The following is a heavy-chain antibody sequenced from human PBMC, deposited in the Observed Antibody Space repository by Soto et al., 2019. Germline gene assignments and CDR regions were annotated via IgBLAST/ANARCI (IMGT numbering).Heavy chain of an antibody. D-gene: IGHD6-19*01. V-gene: IGHV3-23*01. CDR1: GFTFSSYA. Sequence: GGSLRLSCAASGFTFSSYAMSWVRQAPGKGLEWVSAISGSGGSTYYADSVKGRFTISRDNSKNTLYLQMNSLRAEDTAVYYCAKGGDSSGWYYYYYGMDVWGQGTTVTVSS. J-gene: IGHJ6*02. CDR3: AKGGDSSGWYYYYYGMDV. CDR2: ISGSGGST.